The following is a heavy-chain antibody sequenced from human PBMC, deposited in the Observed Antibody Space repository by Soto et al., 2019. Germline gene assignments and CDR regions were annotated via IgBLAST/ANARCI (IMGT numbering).Heavy chain of an antibody. CDR1: GGSFSGYY. V-gene: IGHV4-34*01. Sequence: SETLSLTCAVYGGSFSGYYWSWIRQPPGKGLEWIGEINHSGSTNYNPSLKSRVTISVDTSKNQFTLKLSSVTAADTAVYYCARGIRFLEWLPPPGPVGNWFDPWGQGTLVTVSS. CDR3: ARGIRFLEWLPPPGPVGNWFDP. J-gene: IGHJ5*02. CDR2: INHSGST. D-gene: IGHD3-3*01.